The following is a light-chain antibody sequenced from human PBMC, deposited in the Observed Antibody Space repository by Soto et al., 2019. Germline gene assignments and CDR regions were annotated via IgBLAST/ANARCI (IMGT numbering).Light chain of an antibody. Sequence: DIVMTQSPDSLAVSLGERATINCKSSQSVLYSSNNKNYLAWYQQKPGQPPKLLIYWASTRESGVPDRFSGSESGTDFTLTISSLQAQDVAVYYRHQYYSTPWTFGQATKVEIK. CDR3: HQYYSTPWT. CDR1: QSVLYSSNNKNY. V-gene: IGKV4-1*01. CDR2: WAS. J-gene: IGKJ1*01.